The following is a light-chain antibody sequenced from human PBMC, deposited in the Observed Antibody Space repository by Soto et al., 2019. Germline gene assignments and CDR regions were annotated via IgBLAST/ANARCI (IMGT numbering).Light chain of an antibody. Sequence: QPVLTQSSSASASLGSSVKLTCTLSSGHSSYIIAWHQQQPGKAPRYLMKLEGSGSYNKGSGAPDRFSGSSSGADRYLTISNLQSEDEADYYCETWDSNTSYVFGTGTKV. CDR1: SGHSSYI. CDR2: LEGSGSY. J-gene: IGLJ1*01. CDR3: ETWDSNTSYV. V-gene: IGLV4-60*03.